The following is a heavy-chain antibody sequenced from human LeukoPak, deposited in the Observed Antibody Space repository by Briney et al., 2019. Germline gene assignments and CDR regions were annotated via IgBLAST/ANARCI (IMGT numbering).Heavy chain of an antibody. CDR1: GFTFSSYW. CDR2: IKQDGSGK. J-gene: IGHJ4*02. D-gene: IGHD1-26*01. V-gene: IGHV3-7*01. Sequence: PGGSLRLSCAASGFTFSSYWMSWVRQAPGKGLEWVANIKQDGSGKHYVDSLKGRFTISRDNAKNSLYLQMNSLRAEDTAVYYCARDGSYQGRGFDYWGLGTLVTVSS. CDR3: ARDGSYQGRGFDY.